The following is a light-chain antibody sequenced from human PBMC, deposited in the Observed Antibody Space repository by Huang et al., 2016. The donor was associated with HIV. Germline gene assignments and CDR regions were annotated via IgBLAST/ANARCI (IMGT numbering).Light chain of an antibody. CDR1: KSISSY. Sequence: DIQMTQSPSSLSASVGDRVTITCRASKSISSYLNWYQQKPGKAPKLLIYAASSLQSGVPLRFSGSGSGTDCTLTISSLQPEDFATYYCQQSYSTPWTFGQGTKVEIK. J-gene: IGKJ1*01. CDR2: AAS. CDR3: QQSYSTPWT. V-gene: IGKV1-39*01.